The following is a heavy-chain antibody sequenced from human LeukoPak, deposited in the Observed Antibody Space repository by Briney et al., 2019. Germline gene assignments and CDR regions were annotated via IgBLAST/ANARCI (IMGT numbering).Heavy chain of an antibody. J-gene: IGHJ5*02. CDR2: ISAYNGNT. CDR1: GYTFTSYG. D-gene: IGHD2-15*01. V-gene: IGHV1-18*01. Sequence: ASVKVSCKASGYTFTSYGISWVRQAPGQGLEWMGRISAYNGNTNYAQKLQGRVTMTTDTSTSTAYMELRSLRSDDTAVYYCARAAIGYCSGGSCYPNWFDPWGQGTLVTVSS. CDR3: ARAAIGYCSGGSCYPNWFDP.